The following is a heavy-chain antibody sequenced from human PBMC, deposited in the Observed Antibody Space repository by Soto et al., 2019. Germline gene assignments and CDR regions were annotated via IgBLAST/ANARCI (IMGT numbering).Heavy chain of an antibody. Sequence: EVQLVESGGGLVQPGGSLRVSCAASGFTFSSYSINWVRQAPGKGLEWVSYISGSSTIYYADSVKGRFTISRDNAKNALHLQMNSLRDEDTAVYYCARVGLVLFGMDVWGQGTTVTVSS. CDR3: ARVGLVLFGMDV. V-gene: IGHV3-48*02. CDR2: ISGSSTI. CDR1: GFTFSSYS. D-gene: IGHD2-8*02. J-gene: IGHJ6*02.